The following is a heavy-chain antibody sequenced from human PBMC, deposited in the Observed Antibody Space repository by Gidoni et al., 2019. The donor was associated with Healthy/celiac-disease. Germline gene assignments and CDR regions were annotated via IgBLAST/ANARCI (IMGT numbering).Heavy chain of an antibody. V-gene: IGHV3-11*01. CDR1: GFPFSDYY. J-gene: IGHJ4*02. Sequence: QVQLVESGGGFVKPGGSLRLSCAAPGFPFSDYYISWIRQAPGKGLEWVSYISSSGSTIYYADSVKGRFTISRDNAKNSLYLQMNSLRAEDTAVYYCARELQQLVLFDYFDYWGQGTLVTVSS. CDR3: ARELQQLVLFDYFDY. CDR2: ISSSGSTI. D-gene: IGHD6-6*01.